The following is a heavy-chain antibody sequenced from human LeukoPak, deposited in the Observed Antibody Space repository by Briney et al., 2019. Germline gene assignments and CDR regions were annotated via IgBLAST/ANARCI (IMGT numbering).Heavy chain of an antibody. CDR1: GGSISSYY. D-gene: IGHD5-12*01. CDR3: ARLYPATHLIDY. CDR2: IYYSGST. Sequence: SETLSLTCTVSGGSISSYYWSWIRQPPGKGLEWIGYIYYSGSTNYNPSLKSRVTISVDTSKNQFSLKLSSVTAADTAVYYCARLYPATHLIDYWGQGTLVIVSS. J-gene: IGHJ4*02. V-gene: IGHV4-59*01.